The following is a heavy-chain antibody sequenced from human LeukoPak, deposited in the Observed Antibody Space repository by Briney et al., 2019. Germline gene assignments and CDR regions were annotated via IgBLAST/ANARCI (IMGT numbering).Heavy chain of an antibody. D-gene: IGHD3-3*01. CDR3: ARGTFGVVPDY. V-gene: IGHV1-46*01. Sequence: ASVKVSCKASGYTFTSYYVHWVRQAPGQGLEWMGIINPSGGSTNYAQKFQGRITMTRDTPTSTVYMELSSLRSEDTAVYYCARGTFGVVPDYWGQGTLVTVSS. CDR2: INPSGGST. CDR1: GYTFTSYY. J-gene: IGHJ4*02.